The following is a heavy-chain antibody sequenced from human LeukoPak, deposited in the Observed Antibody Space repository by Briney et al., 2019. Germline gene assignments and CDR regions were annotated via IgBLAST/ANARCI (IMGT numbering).Heavy chain of an antibody. CDR1: GGSISSYY. CDR3: ARHESSESSLGIFDY. CDR2: ISDIGST. D-gene: IGHD1-26*01. Sequence: SETLSLTCTVSGGSISSYYWSWIRQPPGKGLEWIAYISDIGSTNYNPSLKSRVTISIDTSKNQFSLKLSSVTAADTAVYYCARHESSESSLGIFDYWGQGTLVTVSS. J-gene: IGHJ4*02. V-gene: IGHV4-59*08.